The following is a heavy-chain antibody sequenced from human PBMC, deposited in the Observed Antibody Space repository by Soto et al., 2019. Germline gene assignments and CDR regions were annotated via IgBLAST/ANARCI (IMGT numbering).Heavy chain of an antibody. V-gene: IGHV1-8*01. Sequence: ASVKVSCKASGYTFTSYDINWVRQATGQGLEWMGWMNPNSGNTGYAQKFQGRVTMTRNTSISTAYMKLSSLRSEDTAVYYCARATRYVDAFDIWGQGTMVTVSS. CDR2: MNPNSGNT. CDR3: ARATRYVDAFDI. J-gene: IGHJ3*02. CDR1: GYTFTSYD. D-gene: IGHD3-16*01.